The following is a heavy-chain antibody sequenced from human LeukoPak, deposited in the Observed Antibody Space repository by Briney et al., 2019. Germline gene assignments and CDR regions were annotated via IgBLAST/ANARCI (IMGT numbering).Heavy chain of an antibody. D-gene: IGHD6-19*01. Sequence: GGSLRLSCATSGFTFSSNWMSWVRHVPGRGLDWVANIKPDGSAQYYAASVKGRFTVSRDNAKNTLYLQMNSLRAEDTAVYYCAKDSSYSSGWFRSNGMDVWGQGTTVTVSS. CDR1: GFTFSSNW. J-gene: IGHJ6*02. V-gene: IGHV3-7*03. CDR2: IKPDGSAQ. CDR3: AKDSSYSSGWFRSNGMDV.